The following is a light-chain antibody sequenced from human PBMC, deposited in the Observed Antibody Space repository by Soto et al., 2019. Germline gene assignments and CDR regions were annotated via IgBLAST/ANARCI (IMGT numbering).Light chain of an antibody. CDR2: DVT. CDR1: SSDVGAYDF. CDR3: SACTTRSPLV. Sequence: QSVLTQPASVSGSPGQSITISCTGTSSDVGAYDFVSWYQHYPGKAPKLVTFDVTHRPPGISDRVSGSKSANTASLTISGLQAEDEAFYNCSACTTRSPLVFGGGTKVTVL. V-gene: IGLV2-14*01. J-gene: IGLJ2*01.